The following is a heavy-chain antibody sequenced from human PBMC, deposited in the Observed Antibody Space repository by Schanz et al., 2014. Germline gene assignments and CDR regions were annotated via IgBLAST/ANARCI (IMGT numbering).Heavy chain of an antibody. CDR1: GYTFVSYS. V-gene: IGHV1-46*01. CDR3: ARDFSAYVGNYFDY. J-gene: IGHJ4*02. D-gene: IGHD5-12*01. Sequence: QVHLVQSGAEVKKPGASVKVSCKASGYTFVSYSMHWVRQAPGQGLEWMGIINPSGGSTTYAQKFQGRVTLTTDTSTSTAYMELTSLRFDDTAVYYCARDFSAYVGNYFDYWGQGTLVTVSS. CDR2: INPSGGST.